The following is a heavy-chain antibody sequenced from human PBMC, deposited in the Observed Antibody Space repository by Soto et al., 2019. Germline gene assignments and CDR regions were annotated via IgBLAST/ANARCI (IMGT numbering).Heavy chain of an antibody. D-gene: IGHD6-19*01. CDR1: GFTFRSDG. J-gene: IGHJ4*02. Sequence: GGSLRLSCAASGFTFRSDGMHWVRQAPGKGLEWVAGISYDGSNKYYADSVKGRFTMSRDNSKNTLYLQMNSLRAEDTAVYYCAKDPAKYSSGWFGILYYWGQGTLVTVSS. V-gene: IGHV3-30*18. CDR2: ISYDGSNK. CDR3: AKDPAKYSSGWFGILYY.